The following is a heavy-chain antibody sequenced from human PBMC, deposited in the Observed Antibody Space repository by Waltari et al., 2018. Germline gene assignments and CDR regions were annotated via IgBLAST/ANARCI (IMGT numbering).Heavy chain of an antibody. CDR1: GFPFSPYN. D-gene: IGHD5-12*01. V-gene: IGHV3-48*01. CDR3: ARGRDGYIQDVFDI. Sequence: EVQLVESGGGMVQPGESLRLSCAASGFPFSPYNMNWGRQAPGKGLEWVSYISSSTTTYYADYVKGRFTISRDNAKNSLYLQMNSLRAEDTALYYCARGRDGYIQDVFDIWGQGTMVSVSS. J-gene: IGHJ3*02. CDR2: ISSSTTT.